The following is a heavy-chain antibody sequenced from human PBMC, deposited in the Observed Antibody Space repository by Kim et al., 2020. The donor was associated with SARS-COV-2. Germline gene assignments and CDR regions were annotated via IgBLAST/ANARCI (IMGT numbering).Heavy chain of an antibody. D-gene: IGHD3-22*01. CDR2: ISSSSSYI. CDR3: ARGEHNYYDSSGYYYGDY. V-gene: IGHV3-21*01. CDR1: GFTFSSYS. Sequence: GGSLRLSCAASGFTFSSYSMNWVRQAPGKGLEWVSSISSSSSYIYYADSVKGRFTISRDNAKNSLYLQMNSLRAEDTAVYYCARGEHNYYDSSGYYYGDYWGQGTLVTVSS. J-gene: IGHJ4*02.